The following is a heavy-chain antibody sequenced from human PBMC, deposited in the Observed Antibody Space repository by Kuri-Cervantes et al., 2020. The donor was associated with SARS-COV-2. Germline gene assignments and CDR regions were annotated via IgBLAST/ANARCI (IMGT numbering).Heavy chain of an antibody. CDR3: ARHDYDSSGYYYVYYGMDV. Sequence: GESLKISFKGSGYSFTSYWISWVRQMPGKGLEWMGRIDPSDSYTNYSPSFQGHVTISADKSISTAYLQWSSLKASDTAMYYCARHDYDSSGYYYVYYGMDVWGQGTTVTVSS. CDR1: GYSFTSYW. CDR2: IDPSDSYT. V-gene: IGHV5-10-1*01. D-gene: IGHD3-22*01. J-gene: IGHJ6*02.